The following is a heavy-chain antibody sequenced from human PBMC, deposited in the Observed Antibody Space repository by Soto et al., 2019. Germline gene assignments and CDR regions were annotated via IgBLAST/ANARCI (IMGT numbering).Heavy chain of an antibody. V-gene: IGHV3-30-3*01. CDR3: ARDVWWLPTLYYYYGMDV. J-gene: IGHJ6*02. Sequence: SLRLSCAASGFTFSSYAMHWVRQAPGKGLEWVAVISYDGSNKYYADSVKGRFTISRDNSKNTLYLQMNSLRAEDTAVYYCARDVWWLPTLYYYYGMDVWGQGTTVTVSS. CDR2: ISYDGSNK. CDR1: GFTFSSYA. D-gene: IGHD2-15*01.